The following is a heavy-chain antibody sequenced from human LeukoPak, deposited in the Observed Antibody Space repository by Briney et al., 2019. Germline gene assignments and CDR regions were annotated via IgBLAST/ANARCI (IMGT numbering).Heavy chain of an antibody. CDR2: ISGSGGST. Sequence: PGGSLRLSCAASGFTFSSYAMSWVRQAPGKGLEWVSAISGSGGSTYNADSVKGRFTISRDNSKNTLYLQMNSLRAEDTAVYYCAQDINSYGYNSDAFDIWGQGTMVTVSS. CDR3: AQDINSYGYNSDAFDI. CDR1: GFTFSSYA. J-gene: IGHJ3*02. V-gene: IGHV3-23*01. D-gene: IGHD5-18*01.